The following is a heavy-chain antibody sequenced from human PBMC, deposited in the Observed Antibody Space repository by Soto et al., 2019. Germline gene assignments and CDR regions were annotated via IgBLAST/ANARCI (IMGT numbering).Heavy chain of an antibody. D-gene: IGHD4-17*01. Sequence: PSETLSLTCTVSGGSISSGGYYWRWIRQHPGKGLAWTGYSYYSGSTYYNPSLKSRVTISVDTSKNQFSLKLSSVTAADTAVYYCARLTYGDYVLWDYWGQGTLVTVSS. V-gene: IGHV4-31*03. CDR2: SYYSGST. J-gene: IGHJ4*02. CDR1: GGSISSGGYY. CDR3: ARLTYGDYVLWDY.